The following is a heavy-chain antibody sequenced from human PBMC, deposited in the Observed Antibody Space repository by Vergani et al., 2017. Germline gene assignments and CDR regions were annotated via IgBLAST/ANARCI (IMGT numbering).Heavy chain of an antibody. CDR3: ASKRGACRAAYSHSYDF. CDR1: GDSVISTDYH. D-gene: IGHD2-15*01. V-gene: IGHV4-39*01. Sequence: QVQLQESGPGLVKPSETLSLTCTVSGDSVISTDYHLGWIRQPPGKGLEWIGSMDYSGGTSYNLSLESRISISFETPKNQLSLRLTSVTAADTAVYYCASKRGACRAAYSHSYDFWGPGTLVGVSS. J-gene: IGHJ4*02. CDR2: MDYSGGT.